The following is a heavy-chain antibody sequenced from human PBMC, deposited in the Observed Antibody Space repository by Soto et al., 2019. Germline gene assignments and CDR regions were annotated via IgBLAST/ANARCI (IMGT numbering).Heavy chain of an antibody. Sequence: PGGSLRLSCAASGFTFSNAWMNWVRQAPGKGLEWVGRIKSKTDGETTDYAAPVKGRFTISRDDSKNTLYLQMNSLKTEVTAVYYCTTDLWSRGFNWFDPWGQGTLVTVSS. V-gene: IGHV3-15*07. J-gene: IGHJ5*02. CDR2: IKSKTDGETT. CDR3: TTDLWSRGFNWFDP. CDR1: GFTFSNAW. D-gene: IGHD3-10*01.